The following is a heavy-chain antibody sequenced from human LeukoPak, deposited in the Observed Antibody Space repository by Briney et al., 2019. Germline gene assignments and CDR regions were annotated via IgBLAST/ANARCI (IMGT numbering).Heavy chain of an antibody. CDR2: INPNSGGT. CDR1: GYTFTGYY. CDR3: AVGEIGIAAAAYDY. Sequence: ASVKVSCKASGYTFTGYYMHWVRQAPGQGLEWMGWINPNSGGTNYAQKFQGRVTMTRDTSISTAYMELSRLRSDDAAVYYCAVGEIGIAAAAYDYWGQGTLVTVSS. V-gene: IGHV1-2*02. D-gene: IGHD6-13*01. J-gene: IGHJ4*02.